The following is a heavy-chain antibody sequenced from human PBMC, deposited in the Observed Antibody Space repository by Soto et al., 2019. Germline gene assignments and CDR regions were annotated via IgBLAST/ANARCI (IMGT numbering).Heavy chain of an antibody. CDR3: AKDLTVAGTPSTYYYGMDV. D-gene: IGHD6-19*01. J-gene: IGHJ6*02. Sequence: GGSLRLSCAASGFTFSSYGMHWVRQAPGKGLEWVAVISYDGSNKYYADSVKGRFTISRDNSKNTLYLQMNSLRAEDTAVYYCAKDLTVAGTPSTYYYGMDVWGQGTTVTVSS. CDR2: ISYDGSNK. V-gene: IGHV3-30*18. CDR1: GFTFSSYG.